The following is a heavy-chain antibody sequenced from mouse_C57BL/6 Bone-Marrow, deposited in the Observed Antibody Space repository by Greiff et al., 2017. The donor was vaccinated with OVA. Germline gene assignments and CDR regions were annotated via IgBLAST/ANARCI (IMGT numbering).Heavy chain of an antibody. V-gene: IGHV1-15*01. CDR3: ARCYSSYYAMDY. J-gene: IGHJ4*01. CDR2: IDPETGGT. Sequence: QVQLQQSGAELVRPGASVTLSCKASGYTFTDYEMHWVKQTPVQGLEWIGAIDPETGGTAYNQKFKGKAILTADKSSSTAYMTRRSLPSEDSSDYSSARCYSSYYAMDYWGQGTSVTVSS. CDR1: GYTFTDYE. D-gene: IGHD2-5*01.